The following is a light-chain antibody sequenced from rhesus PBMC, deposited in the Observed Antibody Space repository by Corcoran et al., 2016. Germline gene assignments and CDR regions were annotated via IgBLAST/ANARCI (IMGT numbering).Light chain of an antibody. Sequence: DIVMTQSPDSLAVSLGERVTINCKSSQSLLYSSNNKNYLAWYQQKTGQAPKLLIYWASTRESGVPNRFGGSGSGTDFTLTISGLQAEDVAVYYCQQYYSTPYSFGQGTKVEIK. CDR2: WAS. CDR1: QSLLYSSNNKNY. CDR3: QQYYSTPYS. J-gene: IGKJ2*01. V-gene: IGKV4-1*01.